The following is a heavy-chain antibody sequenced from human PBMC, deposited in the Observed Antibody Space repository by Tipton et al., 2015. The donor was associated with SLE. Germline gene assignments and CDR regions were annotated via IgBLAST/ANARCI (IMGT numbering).Heavy chain of an antibody. V-gene: IGHV4-31*03. CDR3: ARDQRQEFDP. CDR2: IYYSGST. CDR1: GGSISSGAYY. J-gene: IGHJ5*02. Sequence: TLSLTCTVSGGSISSGAYYWNWIRQHPGKGLEWIGYIYYSGSTYYNPSLKSRVTISVDTSKNQFSLKLSSVTAADTAVYYCARDQRQEFDPWGQGTLVTVSS.